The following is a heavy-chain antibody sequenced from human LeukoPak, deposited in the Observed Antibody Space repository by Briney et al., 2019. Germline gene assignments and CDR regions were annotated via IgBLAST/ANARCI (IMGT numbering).Heavy chain of an antibody. CDR2: IYYSGST. Sequence: SETLSLTSTVYGGSISSYYWSWIRQPPGNGLEWIGYIYYSGSTNYNPSLKSRVTISVDTSKNQFSLKLSSVTAADTAVYYCAREHARYYFDYWGQGTLVTVSS. D-gene: IGHD6-6*01. J-gene: IGHJ4*02. CDR3: AREHARYYFDY. CDR1: GGSISSYY. V-gene: IGHV4-59*01.